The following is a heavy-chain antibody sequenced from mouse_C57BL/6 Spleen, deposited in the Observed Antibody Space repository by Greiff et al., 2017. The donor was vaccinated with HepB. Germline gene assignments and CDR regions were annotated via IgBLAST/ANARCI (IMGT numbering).Heavy chain of an antibody. Sequence: QVQLQQSGPGLVQPSQSLSITCTVSGFSFTSYGVHWVRQSPGKGLEWLGVIWSGGSTDYNAAFISRLSISKDNSTSQVFFKMNSLQADDTAIYYCDRDDYDGFAYWGQGTLVTVSA. J-gene: IGHJ3*01. CDR2: IWSGGST. CDR3: DRDDYDGFAY. V-gene: IGHV2-2*01. D-gene: IGHD2-4*01. CDR1: GFSFTSYG.